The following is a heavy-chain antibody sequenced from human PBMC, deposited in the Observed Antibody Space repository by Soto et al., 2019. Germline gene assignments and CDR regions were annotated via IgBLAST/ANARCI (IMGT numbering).Heavy chain of an antibody. V-gene: IGHV1-69*01. CDR1: GGTFSSYA. CDR2: IIPIFGTA. D-gene: IGHD3-22*01. J-gene: IGHJ3*02. CDR3: ARFAAADYDTERNAFDI. Sequence: QVQLVQSGAEVKKPGSSVKVSCKASGGTFSSYAISWVRQAPGQGLEWMGGIIPIFGTANYAQKFQGRVTITADESTSTAYMELSRLRSEDTAVYYCARFAAADYDTERNAFDIWGQGTMVTVSS.